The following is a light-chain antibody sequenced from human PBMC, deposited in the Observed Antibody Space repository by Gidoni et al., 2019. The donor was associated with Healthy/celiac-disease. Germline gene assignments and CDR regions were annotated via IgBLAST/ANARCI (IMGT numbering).Light chain of an antibody. CDR2: DAS. CDR1: QSVGSY. V-gene: IGKV3-11*01. J-gene: IGKJ1*01. CDR3: QQRSNWWT. Sequence: EIVLTQSPATLSLSPGERATLSCRASQSVGSYLAWYQQKPGQAPRLLIYDASNRATGIPARFSGSVSGTDFTLTISSLEPEDFAVYYCQQRSNWWTFGQGTKVEIQ.